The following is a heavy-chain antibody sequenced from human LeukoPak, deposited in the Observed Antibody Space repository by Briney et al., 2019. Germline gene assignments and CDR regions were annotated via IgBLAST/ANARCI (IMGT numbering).Heavy chain of an antibody. CDR3: ARGRAVTAHYYYYMDV. J-gene: IGHJ6*03. D-gene: IGHD2-21*02. CDR2: IYYSGST. CDR1: GGSISSYY. Sequence: SETLFLTCTVSGGSISSYYWSWIRQPPGKGLEWIGYIYYSGSTNYNPSLKSRVTISVDTSKNQFSLKLSSVTAADTAVYYCARGRAVTAHYYYYMDVWGKGTTVTVSS. V-gene: IGHV4-59*01.